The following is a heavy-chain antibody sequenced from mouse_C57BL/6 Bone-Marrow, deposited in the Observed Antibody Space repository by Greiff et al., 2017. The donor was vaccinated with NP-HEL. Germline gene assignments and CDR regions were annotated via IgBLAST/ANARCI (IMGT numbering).Heavy chain of an antibody. CDR2: IYPGGGYT. V-gene: IGHV1-63*01. D-gene: IGHD1-1*01. Sequence: QVHVKQSGAELVRPGTSVKMSCKASGYTFTNYWIGWAKQRPGHGLEWIGDIYPGGGYTNYNEKFKGKATLTADKSSSTAYMQFSSLTSEDSAIYYCARWITTVVEDAMDYWGQGTSVTVSS. J-gene: IGHJ4*01. CDR1: GYTFTNYW. CDR3: ARWITTVVEDAMDY.